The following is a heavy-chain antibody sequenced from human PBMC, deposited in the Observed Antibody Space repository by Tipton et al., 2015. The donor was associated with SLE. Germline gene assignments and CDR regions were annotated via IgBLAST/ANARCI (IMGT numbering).Heavy chain of an antibody. D-gene: IGHD1-26*01. CDR2: INHSGST. J-gene: IGHJ4*02. V-gene: IGHV4-34*01. Sequence: LRLSCAVYGGSFSGYYWSWIRQPPGKGLEWIGEINHSGSTNYNPSLKSRVTISVDTSKNQFSLKLGSATAADTAVYYCARGWELRYWGQGTLVTVSS. CDR1: GGSFSGYY. CDR3: ARGWELRY.